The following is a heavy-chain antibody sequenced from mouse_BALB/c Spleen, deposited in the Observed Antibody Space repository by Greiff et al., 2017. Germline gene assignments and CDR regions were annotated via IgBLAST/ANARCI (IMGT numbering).Heavy chain of an antibody. Sequence: VKLVESGPGLVAPSQSLSITCTVSGFSLTSYGVHWVRQPPGKGLEWLGVIWAGGSTNYNSALMSRLSISKDNSKSQVFLKMNSLQTDDTAMYYCARGSREAWFAYWGQGTLVTVSA. D-gene: IGHD1-1*01. CDR3: ARGSREAWFAY. J-gene: IGHJ3*01. CDR2: IWAGGST. V-gene: IGHV2-9*02. CDR1: GFSLTSYG.